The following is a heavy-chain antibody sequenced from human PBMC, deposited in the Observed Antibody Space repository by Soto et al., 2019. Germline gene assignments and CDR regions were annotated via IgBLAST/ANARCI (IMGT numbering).Heavy chain of an antibody. J-gene: IGHJ6*02. D-gene: IGHD5-12*01. CDR1: GFTFSSYG. CDR3: AKGGGYSGYDSHHYYYYGMDV. CDR2: ISYDGSNK. V-gene: IGHV3-30*18. Sequence: QVQLVESGGGVVQPGRSLRLSCAASGFTFSSYGMHWVRQAPGKGLEWVAVISYDGSNKYYADSVKRRFTISRDNSKNTLYLQMNSLRAEDTAVYYCAKGGGYSGYDSHHYYYYGMDVWGQGTTVTVSS.